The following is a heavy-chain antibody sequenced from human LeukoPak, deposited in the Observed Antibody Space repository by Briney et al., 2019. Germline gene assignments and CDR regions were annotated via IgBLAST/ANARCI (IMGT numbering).Heavy chain of an antibody. CDR2: ISGSGGNT. Sequence: GGSLRVSCEASGFTFTSYAMSWVRQAPGKGLEWISAISGSGGNTNYADSVKGRFTISRDTSKNTLYLQMNSLRAEDTAVYYCAKVRYSGGWYTYSPDCWGQGTLVTVSS. D-gene: IGHD6-19*01. CDR3: AKVRYSGGWYTYSPDC. J-gene: IGHJ4*02. CDR1: GFTFTSYA. V-gene: IGHV3-23*01.